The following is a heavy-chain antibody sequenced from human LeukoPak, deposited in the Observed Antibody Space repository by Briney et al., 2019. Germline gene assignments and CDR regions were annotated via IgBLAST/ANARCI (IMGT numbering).Heavy chain of an antibody. CDR2: IGIDSGNT. CDR3: ARDYKYAFDN. V-gene: IGHV3-48*01. Sequence: GGSLRLSCAASGFTFSDYSMNWVRQAPGKGLEWISYIGIDSGNTNYADSVKGRFTISGDKAKNSLHLQMNSLRVEDTAVYYCARDYKYAFDNWGQGTLVTVSS. CDR1: GFTFSDYS. D-gene: IGHD5-24*01. J-gene: IGHJ4*02.